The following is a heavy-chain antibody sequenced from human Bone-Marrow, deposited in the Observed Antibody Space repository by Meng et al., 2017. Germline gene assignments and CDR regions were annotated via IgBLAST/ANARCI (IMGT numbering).Heavy chain of an antibody. CDR2: IYSGGSK. J-gene: IGHJ4*02. V-gene: IGHV3-53*05. D-gene: IGHD6-13*01. CDR1: GFTVSSNY. CDR3: ARVQGIAAAGQYYFDY. Sequence: GGSLRLSCAASGFTVSSNYMSWVRQAPGKGLEWVSVIYSGGSKYYADSVKGRFTISRDNYKNTLYLQMSSLRSEDTAVYYCARVQGIAAAGQYYFDYWGQGTLVTVSS.